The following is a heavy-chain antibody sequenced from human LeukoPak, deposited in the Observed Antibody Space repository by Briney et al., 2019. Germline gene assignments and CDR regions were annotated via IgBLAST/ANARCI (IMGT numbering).Heavy chain of an antibody. CDR3: ARVPNRRITIFGVVIKAPPGDY. CDR1: GFTVSSNY. CDR2: IKQDGSEK. J-gene: IGHJ4*02. D-gene: IGHD3-3*01. Sequence: GGSLRLSCAASGFTVSSNYMSWVRQAPGKGLEWVANIKQDGSEKYYVDSVKGRFTISRDNAKNSLYLQMNSLRAEDTAVYYCARVPNRRITIFGVVIKAPPGDYWGQGTLVTVSS. V-gene: IGHV3-7*01.